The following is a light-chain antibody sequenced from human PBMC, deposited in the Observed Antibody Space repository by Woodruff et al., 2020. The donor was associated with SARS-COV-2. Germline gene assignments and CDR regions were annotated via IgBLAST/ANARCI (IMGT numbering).Light chain of an antibody. CDR3: QQYNNWPPWT. J-gene: IGKJ1*01. V-gene: IGKV3-15*01. Sequence: SVSSNLAWYQQKPGQAPRLLIYGASTRATGIPARFSGSGTEFTLTISSLQSEDFAVYYCQQYNNWPPWTFGQGTKVEIK. CDR1: SVSSN. CDR2: GAS.